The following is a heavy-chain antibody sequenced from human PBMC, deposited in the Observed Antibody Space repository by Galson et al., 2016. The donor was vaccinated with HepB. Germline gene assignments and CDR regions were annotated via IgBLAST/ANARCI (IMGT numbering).Heavy chain of an antibody. CDR2: IHSGGST. J-gene: IGHJ3*01. V-gene: IGHV3-53*01. Sequence: SLRLSCPASGFTFSSYSINWVRQAPGKGLEWVSVIHSGGSTYHADSVKGRFTVSRDDSKNTVYLQMNSLRVEDTAIYYCAREGFNAFDVWGQGTVVTISS. CDR1: GFTFSSYS. D-gene: IGHD3-3*01. CDR3: AREGFNAFDV.